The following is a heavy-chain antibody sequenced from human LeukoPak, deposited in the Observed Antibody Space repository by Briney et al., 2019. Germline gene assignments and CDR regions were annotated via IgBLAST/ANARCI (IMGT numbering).Heavy chain of an antibody. V-gene: IGHV4-34*01. CDR3: AXEGKPEYSSSSYAFDV. D-gene: IGHD6-6*01. CDR2: INHSGST. CDR1: GGSFSGYY. J-gene: IGHJ3*01. Sequence: PSETLSLTCAVYGGSFSGYYWSWIRQPPGKGLEWIGEINHSGSTNYNPSLKSRVTISVDTSKNQFSLKLSSVTAADTAVYYCAXEGKPEYSSSSYAFDVWGQGTMVTVSS.